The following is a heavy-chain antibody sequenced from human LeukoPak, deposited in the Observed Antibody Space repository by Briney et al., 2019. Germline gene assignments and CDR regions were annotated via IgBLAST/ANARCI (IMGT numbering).Heavy chain of an antibody. CDR1: GDTFSSYA. CDR3: ATLHGGNPSDY. D-gene: IGHD4-23*01. Sequence: GASVRVSCKASGDTFSSYAISCVPHAPGQGLEWRGGIIPIFGTANYAQTFQGRVTITTDESTSTAYMELSSLRCEYTAVYYCATLHGGNPSDYLGQGTLVTVSS. CDR2: IIPIFGTA. V-gene: IGHV1-69*05. J-gene: IGHJ4*02.